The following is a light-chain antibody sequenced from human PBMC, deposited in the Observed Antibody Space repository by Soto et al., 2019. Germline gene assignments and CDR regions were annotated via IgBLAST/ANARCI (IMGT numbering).Light chain of an antibody. CDR1: SSDIGSYDL. CDR3: CSFADFTYD. CDR2: EVT. J-gene: IGLJ1*01. V-gene: IGLV2-23*02. Sequence: QSVLTQPASVSGSPGQSITISCTGTSSDIGSYDLVSWYQQHPGTAPKLIIYEVTKRPSGVSTRFSGSKSGNTASLTISGLQAVDEADYYCCSFADFTYDFGTGTKVTVL.